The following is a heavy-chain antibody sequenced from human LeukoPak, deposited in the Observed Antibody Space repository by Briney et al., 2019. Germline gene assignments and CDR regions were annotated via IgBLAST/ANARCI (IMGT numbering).Heavy chain of an antibody. D-gene: IGHD3-22*01. CDR1: GFTFSSYW. CDR3: ASHLIGDSGGYYLGTYAY. Sequence: PGRSLRLSCAASGFTFSSYWMSWVRQAPGKGLEWVANIKEDGSEKYYVDSVKGRFTISRDNAKNSLYLQMDSLRAEDSAVYYCASHLIGDSGGYYLGTYAYWGQGTLVTVSS. V-gene: IGHV3-7*05. CDR2: IKEDGSEK. J-gene: IGHJ4*02.